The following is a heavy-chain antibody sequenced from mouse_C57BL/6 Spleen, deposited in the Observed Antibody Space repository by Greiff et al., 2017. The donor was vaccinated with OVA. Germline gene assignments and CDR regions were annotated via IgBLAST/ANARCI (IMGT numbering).Heavy chain of an antibody. V-gene: IGHV2-3*01. Sequence: VQLQQSGPGLVAPSQSLSITCTVSGFSLTSYGVSWVRQPPGKGLEWLGVIWGDGGTHYNSALISRLSISKDNSKSQVFLKLNSLQTDDAATYYCAKEGNYYAMDYWGEGTSVTVSS. CDR2: IWGDGGT. CDR3: AKEGNYYAMDY. J-gene: IGHJ4*01. CDR1: GFSLTSYG. D-gene: IGHD2-1*01.